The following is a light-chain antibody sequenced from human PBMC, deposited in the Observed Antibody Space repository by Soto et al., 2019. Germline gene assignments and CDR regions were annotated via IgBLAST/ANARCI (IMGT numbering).Light chain of an antibody. J-gene: IGKJ1*01. Sequence: DIQMTQSPSTLSATAGDRVTITCLASQSISSWLAWYQHKPGKAPKLLIYDASNLDSGVPSRFSGSGSGTDFTLTISSLQPEDFATYYCLLDFRYFWAFGQGTKVDIK. CDR3: LLDFRYFWA. CDR2: DAS. CDR1: QSISSW. V-gene: IGKV1-5*01.